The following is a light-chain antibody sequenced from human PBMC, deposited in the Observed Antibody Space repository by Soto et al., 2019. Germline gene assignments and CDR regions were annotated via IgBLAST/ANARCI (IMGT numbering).Light chain of an antibody. Sequence: QSVLTQPASVSGSPGQSITISCTGTSSDVGLYNLVSWYQQLPGKAPKLIIYEVNERPSGISDRFSGSKSGNTASLTISGLQDEYEADFYRCSYVGSSILMFGGGTKLTVL. CDR2: EVN. CDR1: SSDVGLYNL. CDR3: CSYVGSSILM. J-gene: IGLJ3*02. V-gene: IGLV2-23*02.